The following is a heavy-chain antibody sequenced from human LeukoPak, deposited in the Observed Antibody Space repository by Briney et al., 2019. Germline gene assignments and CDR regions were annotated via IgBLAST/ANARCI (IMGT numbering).Heavy chain of an antibody. V-gene: IGHV1-2*04. CDR2: INPNRGGT. Sequence: GASVKVSCTASGYTFTGYYMHWVRQAPGQGLEWMGWINPNRGGTNYAHKFTGWVTMTRATSISTAYMVLSMLRSDDTAVYYCARGYGNKQQDAFDIWGQGTMVTVSS. D-gene: IGHD6-13*01. J-gene: IGHJ3*02. CDR3: ARGYGNKQQDAFDI. CDR1: GYTFTGYY.